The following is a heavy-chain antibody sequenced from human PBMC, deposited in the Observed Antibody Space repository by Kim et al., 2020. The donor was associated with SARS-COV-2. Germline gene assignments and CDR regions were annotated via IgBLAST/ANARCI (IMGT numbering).Heavy chain of an antibody. J-gene: IGHJ4*02. V-gene: IGHV3-7*03. Sequence: YVDSVKGRFTTSGDNAKNSLYLQMNSLRAEDTAVYYCARVIRSYAKGFDYWGQGTLVTVSS. CDR3: ARVIRSYAKGFDY. D-gene: IGHD2-2*01.